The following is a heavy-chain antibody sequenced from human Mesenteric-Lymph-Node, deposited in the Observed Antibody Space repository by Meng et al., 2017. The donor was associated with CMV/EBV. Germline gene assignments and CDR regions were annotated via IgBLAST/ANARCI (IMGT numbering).Heavy chain of an antibody. CDR2: IYYSGST. CDR1: GGSISSYY. V-gene: IGHV4-59*01. CDR3: ARGSHSGSYYFYGMDV. J-gene: IGHJ6*02. D-gene: IGHD1-26*01. Sequence: GSLRLSCTVSGGSISSYYWSWIRQPPGKGLEWIGYIYYSGSTNYNPSLKSRVTISVDTSKNQFSLKLSSVTAADTAVYYCARGSHSGSYYFYGMDVWGQGTTVTVSS.